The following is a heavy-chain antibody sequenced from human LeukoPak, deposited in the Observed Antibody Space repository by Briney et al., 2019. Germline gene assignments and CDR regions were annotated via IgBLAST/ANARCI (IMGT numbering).Heavy chain of an antibody. CDR3: ARHVYCTNGICSDY. Sequence: KPSETLSLTCTVSGXSISSYSWNWIRQPPGRGLEWIGNLYYSGSTNYNPSLKSRVAMSVDTSKNQLSLTLSSVTAADTAVYYCARHVYCTNGICSDYWGQGTLVTVSS. CDR2: LYYSGST. CDR1: GXSISSYS. J-gene: IGHJ4*02. V-gene: IGHV4-59*08. D-gene: IGHD2-8*01.